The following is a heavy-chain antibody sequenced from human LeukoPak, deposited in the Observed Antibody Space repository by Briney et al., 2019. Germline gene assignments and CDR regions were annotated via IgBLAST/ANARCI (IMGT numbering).Heavy chain of an antibody. Sequence: SETLSLTCTASGGSISSSSYYWGWIRQPPGKGLEWIGSIYYSGSTYYNPSLKSRVTISVDTSKNQFSLKLSSVTAADTAVYYCARGGSSGWYLLDWGQGTLVTVSS. CDR1: GGSISSSSYY. CDR3: ARGGSSGWYLLD. D-gene: IGHD6-19*01. V-gene: IGHV4-39*01. CDR2: IYYSGST. J-gene: IGHJ4*02.